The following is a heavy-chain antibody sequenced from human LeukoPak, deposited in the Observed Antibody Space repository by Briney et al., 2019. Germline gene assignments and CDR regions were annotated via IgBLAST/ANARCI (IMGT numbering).Heavy chain of an antibody. Sequence: GASVKVSCKASGYTFTGYYMHWVRQAPGLGFEWMGWINPKSGGTSYPQKFQGRLTMTRDTSISTAYMELSRLRSDDTAVYYCVPSANYYYFDYWGQGTLVTVPS. J-gene: IGHJ4*02. CDR3: VPSANYYYFDY. CDR2: INPKSGGT. CDR1: GYTFTGYY. D-gene: IGHD4/OR15-4a*01. V-gene: IGHV1-2*02.